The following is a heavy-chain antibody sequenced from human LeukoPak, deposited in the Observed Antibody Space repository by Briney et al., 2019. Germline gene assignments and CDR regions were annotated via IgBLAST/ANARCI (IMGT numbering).Heavy chain of an antibody. V-gene: IGHV3-23*01. D-gene: IGHD4-17*01. J-gene: IGHJ4*02. Sequence: PGGSLRLSCAASGFTFSSYAMSWVRQAPGKGLEWVSVISNSAGNAYYADSVKGRFTISRDNSKNTLYLQMNSLRAEDTAVYYCAKDLHVRSSSTVTTGGVDSWGQGTLVTVSS. CDR1: GFTFSSYA. CDR3: AKDLHVRSSSTVTTGGVDS. CDR2: ISNSAGNA.